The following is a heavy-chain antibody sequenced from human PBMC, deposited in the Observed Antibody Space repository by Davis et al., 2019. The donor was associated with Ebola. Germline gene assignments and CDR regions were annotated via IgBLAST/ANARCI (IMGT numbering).Heavy chain of an antibody. V-gene: IGHV3-23*01. CDR3: AKGKADFVIDWFDP. CDR2: IRGIGVNM. D-gene: IGHD3-16*02. J-gene: IGHJ5*02. Sequence: PGGSLRLSCAASGFIFSNYAMAWVRQAPGKGLEWVSTIRGIGVNMFYADSVKGRFTISRDNSRDMLYLHMNNLRADDTAVYYCAKGKADFVIDWFDPWGQGTLVTVSS. CDR1: GFIFSNYA.